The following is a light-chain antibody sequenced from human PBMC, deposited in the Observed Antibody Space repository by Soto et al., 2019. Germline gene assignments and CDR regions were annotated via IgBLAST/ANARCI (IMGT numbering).Light chain of an antibody. J-gene: IGKJ1*01. CDR1: QTVGRY. Sequence: EIVLTRSPATLSLSPGDRVTLSCRASQTVGRYLSWYQHSPGQGPRLLVYDTSNRATGIPARFSGSGSETDFTLTISSLEPEDFAVYYCQQRLHWPITFGQGTKVDIK. V-gene: IGKV3-11*01. CDR2: DTS. CDR3: QQRLHWPIT.